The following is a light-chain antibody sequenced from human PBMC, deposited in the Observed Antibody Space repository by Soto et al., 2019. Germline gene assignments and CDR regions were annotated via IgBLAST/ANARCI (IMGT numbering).Light chain of an antibody. J-gene: IGLJ2*01. CDR1: SSDVDSYNY. V-gene: IGLV2-8*01. CDR3: AAWDDSLGAVL. CDR2: EVN. Sequence: QSALTQPPSASGSPGQSVTISCTGTSSDVDSYNYVSWYQQHPGKAPKLMIYEVNKRPSGVPDRFSGSKSGNTASLTVSGLQAEDEADYYCAAWDDSLGAVLFGGGTKLTVL.